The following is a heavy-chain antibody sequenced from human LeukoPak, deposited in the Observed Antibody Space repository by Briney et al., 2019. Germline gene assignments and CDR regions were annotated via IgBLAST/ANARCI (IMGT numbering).Heavy chain of an antibody. CDR3: VKARLPHCGTDCLES. CDR2: IRGSGGGT. V-gene: IGHV3-23*01. J-gene: IGHJ4*02. Sequence: PGGSLRLSCAASGFTFSNYGMSWVRQPPGKGLEWVSDIRGSGGGTYYADSVKGRFTISKDNSKNTVYLQMNILRAEDTAVYYCVKARLPHCGTDCLESRGQGTLVTVSS. CDR1: GFTFSNYG. D-gene: IGHD2-21*02.